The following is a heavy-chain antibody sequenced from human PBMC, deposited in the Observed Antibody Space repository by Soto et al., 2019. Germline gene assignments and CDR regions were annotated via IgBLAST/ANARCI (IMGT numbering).Heavy chain of an antibody. Sequence: PGGSRRLSCAASGFTLRTYTMNWVRKAPGKGLEWVSSISISSSDRYYADSVRGRFTISRDYAKNALYLPMNSLSADDTTVYFCVRCMNPLFGGQGTLVTVSS. V-gene: IGHV3-21*06. CDR1: GFTLRTYT. CDR2: ISISSSDR. J-gene: IGHJ4*01. CDR3: VRCMNPLF.